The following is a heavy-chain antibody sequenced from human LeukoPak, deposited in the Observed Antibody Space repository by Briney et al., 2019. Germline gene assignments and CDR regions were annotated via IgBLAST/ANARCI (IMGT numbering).Heavy chain of an antibody. CDR2: IIPIFGTA. D-gene: IGHD2-2*01. Sequence: SVKVSCKASGGTFSSYAISWVRQAPGQGLEWMGGIIPIFGTANYAQKFQGRVTITADESTSTAYMGLSSLRSEDTAVYYCARFVPAAYQGFDYWGQGTLVTVSS. CDR3: ARFVPAAYQGFDY. CDR1: GGTFSSYA. J-gene: IGHJ4*02. V-gene: IGHV1-69*13.